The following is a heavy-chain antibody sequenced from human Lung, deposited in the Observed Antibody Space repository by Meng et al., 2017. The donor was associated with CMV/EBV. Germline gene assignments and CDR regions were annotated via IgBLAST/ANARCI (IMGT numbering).Heavy chain of an antibody. D-gene: IGHD3-22*01. CDR2: INQEGNWR. V-gene: IGHV3-7*04. CDR3: ARVPSSGYSPFDS. CDR1: GFNVGTYW. J-gene: IGHJ4*02. Sequence: GESLKISCAASGFNVGTYWMTWVRQAPGKGLQWVANINQEGNWRAYVDSVKGRFTISRDNARNSVYLQMNSLRPEDTGVFYCARVPSSGYSPFDSWGPGTLVTV.